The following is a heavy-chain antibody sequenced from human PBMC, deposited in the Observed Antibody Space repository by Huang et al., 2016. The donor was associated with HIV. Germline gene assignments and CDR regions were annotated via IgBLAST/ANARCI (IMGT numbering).Heavy chain of an antibody. D-gene: IGHD6-13*01. CDR3: VKERGSSRARSSFDF. V-gene: IGHV3-30*02. CDR2: IRYDGNND. CDR1: GFPFSAYG. Sequence: QVRLVESGGGVVQPGASLTLSCSASGFPFSAYGMDWVRQAPGKGLEGVSFIRYDGNNDDLIGCGKGRFTISRDNSSNTLYLRMNSLRPEDTAVYYCVKERGSSRARSSFDFWGQGTSVIVSS. J-gene: IGHJ3*01.